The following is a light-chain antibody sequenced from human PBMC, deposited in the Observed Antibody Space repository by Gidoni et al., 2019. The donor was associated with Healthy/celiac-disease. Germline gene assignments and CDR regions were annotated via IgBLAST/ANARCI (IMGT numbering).Light chain of an antibody. V-gene: IGKV1-39*01. CDR1: QSISRY. CDR3: RQSYSTLALT. CDR2: AAS. Sequence: DIQMTQSPSSLSASVGDRVTITCRASQSISRYLNWYQQKPGEAPKLLLYAASSLQSGVPPRFSGSGAGGEFTLTISSLRPEDFATYYCRQSYSTLALTFGGGTKVEIK. J-gene: IGKJ4*01.